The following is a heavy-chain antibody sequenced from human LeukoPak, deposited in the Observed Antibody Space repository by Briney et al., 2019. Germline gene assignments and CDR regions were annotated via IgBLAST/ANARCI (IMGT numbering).Heavy chain of an antibody. CDR2: IYSGGST. Sequence: GGSLRLSCAASGFTVSSNYMTWVRQAPGKGLEWVSVIYSGGSTYYADSVKGRFTTSRDNSKNTLYLQMNSLRAEDTAVYYCARAVDPYYFDYRGQGTLVTVSS. J-gene: IGHJ4*02. CDR1: GFTVSSNY. D-gene: IGHD2-21*01. CDR3: ARAVDPYYFDY. V-gene: IGHV3-53*01.